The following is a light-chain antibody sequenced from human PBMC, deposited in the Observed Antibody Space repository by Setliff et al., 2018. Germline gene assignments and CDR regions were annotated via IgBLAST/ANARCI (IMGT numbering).Light chain of an antibody. CDR1: QSDVGDYKY. V-gene: IGLV2-14*01. CDR3: SSYTSLSTRV. J-gene: IGLJ1*01. Sequence: QSALTQPPSASGSPGQSVTISCPGSQSDVGDYKYVSWYQQLPGKAPKLIIFEVSNRPSGIPNRFSGSKSGNTASLSISGLQAEDEADYYCSSYTSLSTRVFGTGTKVTVL. CDR2: EVS.